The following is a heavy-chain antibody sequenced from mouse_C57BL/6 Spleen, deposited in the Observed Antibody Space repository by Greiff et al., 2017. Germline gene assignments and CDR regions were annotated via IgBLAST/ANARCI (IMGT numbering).Heavy chain of an antibody. D-gene: IGHD2-1*01. CDR3: TRDGIYYGNSVFAY. CDR2: ISSGGDYI. Sequence: EVMLVESGEGLVKPGGSLKLSCAASGFTFSSYAMSWVRQTPEKRLEWVAYISSGGDYIYYADTVKGRFTLSRDNARNTMYLQMSSLKSEDTAMYYCTRDGIYYGNSVFAYWGQGTLVTVSA. CDR1: GFTFSSYA. V-gene: IGHV5-9-1*02. J-gene: IGHJ3*01.